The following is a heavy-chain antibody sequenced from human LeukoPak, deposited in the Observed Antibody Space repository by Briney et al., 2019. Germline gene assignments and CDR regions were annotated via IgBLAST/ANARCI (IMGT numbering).Heavy chain of an antibody. CDR3: ARVRVTTSLYYYYGFDV. Sequence: GESLKISCQGSGYSFTNYWISWVRQMPGKGLEWMGRIDPSDSYINYSPSFQGHVTISADKSISTAYLQWSSLKASDTAIYYCARVRVTTSLYYYYGFDVWGQGTTVTVSS. J-gene: IGHJ6*02. CDR2: IDPSDSYI. V-gene: IGHV5-10-1*01. D-gene: IGHD4-17*01. CDR1: GYSFTNYW.